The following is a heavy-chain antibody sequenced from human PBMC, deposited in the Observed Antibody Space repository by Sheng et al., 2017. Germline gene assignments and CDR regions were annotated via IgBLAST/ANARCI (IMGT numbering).Heavy chain of an antibody. CDR1: GGSFSGYY. J-gene: IGHJ5*02. D-gene: IGHD3-10*01. CDR3: ARLYRGSGYNWFDP. V-gene: IGHV4-34*01. CDR2: INHSGST. Sequence: QVQLQQWGAGLLKASETLSLTCAVYGGSFSGYYWSWIRQPPGKGLEWIGEINHSGSTNYNPSLKSRVSISVDTSKNQFSLKLSSVTAADTAVYYCARLYRGSGYNWFDPVGPGNPGHRLL.